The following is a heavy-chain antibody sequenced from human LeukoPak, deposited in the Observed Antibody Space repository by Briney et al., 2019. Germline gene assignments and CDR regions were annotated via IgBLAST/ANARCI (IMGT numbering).Heavy chain of an antibody. Sequence: SETLSLTCTVSGGSISSYYWSWIRQPPGKGLEWIGYIYYSGSTNYNPSLKSRVTISVDTSKNQFSLKLSSVTAADMGVYYWARDREYCSGGSCYSGGAWFDPWGQGTLVTVSS. V-gene: IGHV4-59*01. CDR3: ARDREYCSGGSCYSGGAWFDP. CDR2: IYYSGST. D-gene: IGHD2-15*01. J-gene: IGHJ5*02. CDR1: GGSISSYY.